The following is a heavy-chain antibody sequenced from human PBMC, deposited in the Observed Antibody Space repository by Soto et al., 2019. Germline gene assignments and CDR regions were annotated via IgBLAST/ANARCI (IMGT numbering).Heavy chain of an antibody. CDR1: GYTFSNFW. V-gene: IGHV5-51*01. CDR2: IYPGDSET. Sequence: PGESLKISCQCSGYTFSNFWNAWVRQLPGKGLEYMGIIYPGDSETRYSPSFHGKVTISADRSIGTAYLQWSSLEASDSAFYFCARSPRSSPYFDYWGQGALVTVSS. D-gene: IGHD6-13*01. J-gene: IGHJ4*02. CDR3: ARSPRSSPYFDY.